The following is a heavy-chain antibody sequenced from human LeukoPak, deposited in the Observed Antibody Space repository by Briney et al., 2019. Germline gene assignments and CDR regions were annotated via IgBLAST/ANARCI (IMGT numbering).Heavy chain of an antibody. CDR3: AKLGEDYDFWSGI. CDR2: ISYDGSNK. CDR1: GFTFSSYG. V-gene: IGHV3-30*18. D-gene: IGHD3-3*01. Sequence: GGSLRLSCAASGFTFSSYGMHWVRQAPGKGLEWVAVISYDGSNKYYADSVKGRFTISRDNSKNTLYLQMNSLRAEDTAVYYCAKLGEDYDFWSGIWGQGNPGHRLL. J-gene: IGHJ4*02.